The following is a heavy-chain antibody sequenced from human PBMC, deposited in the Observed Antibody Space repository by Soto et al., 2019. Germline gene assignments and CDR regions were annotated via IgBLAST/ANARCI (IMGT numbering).Heavy chain of an antibody. CDR1: GGTFSSYT. D-gene: IGHD5-12*01. V-gene: IGHV1-69*08. CDR2: IIPILGIA. J-gene: IGHJ4*02. CDR3: AREVATISREDFDY. Sequence: QVQLVQSGAEVKKPGSSVKVSCKASGGTFSSYTISWVRQAPGQGLEWMGRIIPILGIANYAQKFQGRVTITADKSTNTAYMELSSLRSEDTAVYYCAREVATISREDFDYWGQGTLVTVSS.